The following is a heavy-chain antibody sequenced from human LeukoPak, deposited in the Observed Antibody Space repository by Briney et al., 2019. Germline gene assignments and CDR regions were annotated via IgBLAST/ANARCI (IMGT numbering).Heavy chain of an antibody. CDR2: INPNSGGT. CDR1: GYTFTGYY. Sequence: ASVKVSCKASGYTFTGYYMHWVRQAPGQGLEWMGWINPNSGGTNYAQKFQGRVTMTRDTSISTAYMELSRLRSDDTAVYYYAREMAGLGDHFQHWGQGTLVTVSS. J-gene: IGHJ1*01. CDR3: AREMAGLGDHFQH. V-gene: IGHV1-2*02. D-gene: IGHD3-16*01.